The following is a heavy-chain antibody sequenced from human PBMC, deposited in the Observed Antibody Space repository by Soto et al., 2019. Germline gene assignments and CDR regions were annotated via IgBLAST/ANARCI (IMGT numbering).Heavy chain of an antibody. Sequence: QVQLQESGPGLVKPSETLSLTCTVSGGSISSYYWSWIRQPPGKGLEWIGYIYYSGSTNYNPSLNIRVTIPVATSTSPFSLTPRSVTAAVSAVYYCASRVRHGSYVEAVFDYWGQRPLVTVSS. D-gene: IGHD1-26*01. CDR3: ASRVRHGSYVEAVFDY. V-gene: IGHV4-59*08. CDR1: GGSISSYY. CDR2: IYYSGST. J-gene: IGHJ4*02.